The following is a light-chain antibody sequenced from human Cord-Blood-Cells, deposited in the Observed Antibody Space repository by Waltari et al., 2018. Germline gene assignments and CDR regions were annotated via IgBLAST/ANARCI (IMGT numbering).Light chain of an antibody. CDR1: QGIGRY. V-gene: IGKV1-9*01. CDR3: QQLNSYPLT. J-gene: IGKJ4*01. Sequence: DIKLTPVPSFLSATVGHRVTIACRATQGIGRYLARYQQKPGKAPKLLIYAASSWQRGVPSRFSGSGSGTEFTLTISSLQPEDFATYYCQQLNSYPLTFGGGTKVEIK. CDR2: AAS.